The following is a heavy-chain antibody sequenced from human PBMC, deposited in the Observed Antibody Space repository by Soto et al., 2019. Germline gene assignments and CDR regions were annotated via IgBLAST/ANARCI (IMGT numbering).Heavy chain of an antibody. CDR2: ISGSGGST. D-gene: IGHD3-10*01. Sequence: EVQLLESGGGLVQPGGSLRLSCAASGFTFSSYAMSWVRQAPGKGLEWVSAISGSGGSTYYPDTVKGRFTISRDNSKNTLYLQMNSLRAEDPAVYYCAKVLVRGVIALHYYGMDVWGQGTTVTVSS. V-gene: IGHV3-23*01. CDR1: GFTFSSYA. J-gene: IGHJ6*02. CDR3: AKVLVRGVIALHYYGMDV.